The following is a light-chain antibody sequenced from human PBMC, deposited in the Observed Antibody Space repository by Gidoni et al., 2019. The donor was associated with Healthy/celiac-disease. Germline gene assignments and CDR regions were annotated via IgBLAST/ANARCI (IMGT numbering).Light chain of an antibody. CDR2: GAS. Sequence: EIVLTQSPGTLSLSPGERATLSCRASQSVSSSYLAWYQQKPGQAPRLLIYGASSRATGIPDRFSGRGSGTDFTLTISRLEPEDFAVDYCQQYGSSPRTFGQGTKVEIK. CDR3: QQYGSSPRT. J-gene: IGKJ1*01. V-gene: IGKV3-20*01. CDR1: QSVSSSY.